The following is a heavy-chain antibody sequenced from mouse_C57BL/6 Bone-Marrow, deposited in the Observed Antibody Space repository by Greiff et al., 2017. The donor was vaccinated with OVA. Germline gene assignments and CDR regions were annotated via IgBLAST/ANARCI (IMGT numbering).Heavy chain of an antibody. CDR3: DRSPAWFAY. CDR1: GFNIKDYY. CDR2: IDPEDGET. Sequence: VQLQQSGAELVKPGASVKLSCTASGFNIKDYYMHWVKQRTEQGLEWIGRIDPEDGETKYAPKFQGKATLTADKSSNTAYLQLTILTSDDTAVYYGDRSPAWFAYWGQGTLVTVSA. J-gene: IGHJ3*01. V-gene: IGHV14-2*01.